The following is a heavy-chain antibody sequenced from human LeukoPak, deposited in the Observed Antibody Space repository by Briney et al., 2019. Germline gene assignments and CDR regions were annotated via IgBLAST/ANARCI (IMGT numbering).Heavy chain of an antibody. D-gene: IGHD6-19*01. J-gene: IGHJ4*02. CDR3: AKVPLSSSGWDREYYFDY. Sequence: PGGSLRLSCAASGFTFSSFGIHWVRQAPGKGLEWVAFIRHDGSNEFYADSVKGRFTISRDNSKNTLSLQMNSLRAEDTAVYYCAKVPLSSSGWDREYYFDYWGQGTLVTVSS. CDR1: GFTFSSFG. CDR2: IRHDGSNE. V-gene: IGHV3-30*02.